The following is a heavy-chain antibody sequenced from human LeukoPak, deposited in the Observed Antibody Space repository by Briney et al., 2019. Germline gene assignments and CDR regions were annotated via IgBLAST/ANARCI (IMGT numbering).Heavy chain of an antibody. D-gene: IGHD3-22*01. J-gene: IGHJ4*02. CDR2: IYPGDSDT. V-gene: IGHV5-51*01. CDR1: GYSFTSYW. Sequence: GESLRISCKGSGYSFTSYWIGWVRQMPGKGLEWMGIIYPGDSDTRYSPSFQGQVTISADKYISTAYLQWSSPKASDTAMFYCARQPDSSGSPLYWGQGTLVSVSS. CDR3: ARQPDSSGSPLY.